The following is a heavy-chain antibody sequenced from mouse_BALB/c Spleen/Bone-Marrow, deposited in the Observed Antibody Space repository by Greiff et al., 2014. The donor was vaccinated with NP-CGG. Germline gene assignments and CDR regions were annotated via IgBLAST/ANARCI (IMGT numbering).Heavy chain of an antibody. CDR2: ISSGGIYT. Sequence: EVKLVESGGDLVKPGGSLKLSCAASGFTFSSYGMSWVRQTPDKRLEWVAIISSGGIYTYYPDSVKGRFTISRDNAKNTLYLQMSSLKSEDTAMYYCTRRTGTDYYAMDYWGQGTSVSVSS. CDR1: GFTFSSYG. V-gene: IGHV5-6*02. CDR3: TRRTGTDYYAMDY. D-gene: IGHD4-1*01. J-gene: IGHJ4*01.